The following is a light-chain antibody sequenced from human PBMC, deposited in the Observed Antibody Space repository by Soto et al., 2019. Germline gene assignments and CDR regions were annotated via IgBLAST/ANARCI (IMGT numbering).Light chain of an antibody. J-gene: IGLJ1*01. CDR2: EVS. V-gene: IGLV2-23*02. Sequence: QSALTQPASVSASPGQSITISCTGSTSDVGGFKFVSWYQQYPGRAPKLIIYEVSERPSGVSYRFSGSKSGNTASLAISGLQAEDEADYYCCSYAGGGTYVFGSGTKLTVL. CDR3: CSYAGGGTYV. CDR1: TSDVGGFKF.